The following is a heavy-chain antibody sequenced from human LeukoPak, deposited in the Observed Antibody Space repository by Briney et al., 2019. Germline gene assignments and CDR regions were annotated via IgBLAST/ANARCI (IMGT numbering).Heavy chain of an antibody. D-gene: IGHD4-23*01. CDR3: AKAADYGGNSRHYYYYYMDV. J-gene: IGHJ6*03. CDR1: GFTFDDYA. CDR2: ISWDGGSS. Sequence: GGSLRLSCAASGFTFDDYAMHWVRQAPGKGLEWVSLISWDGGSSYYADSVKGRFTISRDNSKNSLYLQMNSLRAEDTALYYCAKAADYGGNSRHYYYYYMDVWGKGTTVTVSS. V-gene: IGHV3-43D*03.